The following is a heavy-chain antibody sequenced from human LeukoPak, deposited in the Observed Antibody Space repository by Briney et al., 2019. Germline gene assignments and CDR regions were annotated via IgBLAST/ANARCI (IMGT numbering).Heavy chain of an antibody. Sequence: PSETLSLTCTVSGGSMRNYYWTWIRQSPGRGLEWIGYVYYTGSTNYNPSLKRRVTIALDTSKNQFSLKLSSVTAAHTALYYCAKSRDAYNGVSWGQGTLVTVSS. CDR3: AKSRDAYNGVS. CDR1: GGSMRNYY. D-gene: IGHD5-24*01. CDR2: VYYTGST. V-gene: IGHV4-59*01. J-gene: IGHJ5*02.